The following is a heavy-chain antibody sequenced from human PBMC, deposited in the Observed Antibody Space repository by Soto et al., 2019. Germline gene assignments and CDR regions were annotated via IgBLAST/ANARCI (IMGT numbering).Heavy chain of an antibody. CDR2: IISSSSYI. V-gene: IGHV3-21*01. CDR3: ARDRTYYDFWSGYYTPLDY. J-gene: IGHJ4*02. CDR1: WFTFSSYS. D-gene: IGHD3-3*01. Sequence: PGGSLRLACASSWFTFSSYSMNCVLQSPGNGLEWVSSIISSSSYIYYADSVKGRFTISRDNAKNSLYLQMNSLRAEDTAVYYCARDRTYYDFWSGYYTPLDYWGQGTLVTVSS.